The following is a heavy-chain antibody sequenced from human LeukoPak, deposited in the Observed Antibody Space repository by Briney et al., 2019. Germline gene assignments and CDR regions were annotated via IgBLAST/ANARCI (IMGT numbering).Heavy chain of an antibody. CDR1: GFTFSSSA. J-gene: IGHJ4*02. D-gene: IGHD4-17*01. CDR3: AKDGEYGAYVRGYFGY. CDR2: ISGGGGST. V-gene: IGHV3-23*01. Sequence: GGSLRLSCAASGFTFSSSAMTWVRQAPGKGLEWVSAISGGGGSTHYADSVKGRFPISRDNAKDTLYLQMNSLRGEDTAVYYCAKDGEYGAYVRGYFGYWGPGTMVTVSS.